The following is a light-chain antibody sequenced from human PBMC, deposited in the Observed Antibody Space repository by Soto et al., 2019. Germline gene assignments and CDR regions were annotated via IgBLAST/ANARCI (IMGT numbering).Light chain of an antibody. V-gene: IGKV3-20*01. Sequence: EIVLTQSPGTLSLSPGERATLSCRASQSVSSSHLAWYQQRPGQAPRLLIYAASRRATGASDRFSGSGSGTDFTLIISTLEPEDVAVYYCQQYGMSPQTFGQGTKVEIK. J-gene: IGKJ1*01. CDR1: QSVSSSH. CDR2: AAS. CDR3: QQYGMSPQT.